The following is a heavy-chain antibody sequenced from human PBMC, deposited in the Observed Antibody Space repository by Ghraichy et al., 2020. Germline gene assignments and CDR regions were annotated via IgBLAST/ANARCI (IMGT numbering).Heavy chain of an antibody. Sequence: GGSLRLSCAASGFTFSSYWMSWVRQAPGKGLEWVANIKQDGSEKYYVDSVKGRFTISRDNAKNSLYLQMNSLRAEDTAVYYCARGGPEWDYYFDYWGQGTLVTVSS. CDR1: GFTFSSYW. J-gene: IGHJ4*02. D-gene: IGHD1-26*01. CDR2: IKQDGSEK. V-gene: IGHV3-7*04. CDR3: ARGGPEWDYYFDY.